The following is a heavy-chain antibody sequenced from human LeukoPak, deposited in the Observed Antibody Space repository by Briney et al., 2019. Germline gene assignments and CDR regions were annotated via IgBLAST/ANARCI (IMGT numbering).Heavy chain of an antibody. D-gene: IGHD3-9*01. V-gene: IGHV3-21*06. CDR1: GFTFSSYS. Sequence: PGGSLRLSCAASGFTFSSYSMNWVRQAPGKGLEWVSYISSSSSYIYYADSVKGRFTISRDNAKNSLYLQMNSLRAEDTAVYYCARGPRPYDILTGYSLGAYWGQGTLVTVSS. J-gene: IGHJ4*02. CDR2: ISSSSSYI. CDR3: ARGPRPYDILTGYSLGAY.